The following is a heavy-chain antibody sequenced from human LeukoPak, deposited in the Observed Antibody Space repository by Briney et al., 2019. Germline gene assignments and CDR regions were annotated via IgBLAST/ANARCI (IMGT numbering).Heavy chain of an antibody. CDR2: ISSSSSYI. V-gene: IGHV3-21*01. D-gene: IGHD3-3*01. CDR1: GFTFSSYS. CDR3: ARDAGGEDFWSGYYTGYFDY. J-gene: IGHJ4*02. Sequence: GGSRRLSCAASGFTFSSYSMNWVRQAPGKGLEWVSSISSSSSYIYYADSVKGRFTISRDNAKNSLYLQMNSLRAEDTAVYYCARDAGGEDFWSGYYTGYFDYWGQGTLVTVSS.